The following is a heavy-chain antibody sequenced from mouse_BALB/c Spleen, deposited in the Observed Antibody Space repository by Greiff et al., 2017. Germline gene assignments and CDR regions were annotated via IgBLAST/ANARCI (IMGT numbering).Heavy chain of an antibody. D-gene: IGHD2-10*02. V-gene: IGHV5-9-4*01. Sequence: EVKLQESGGDLVKPGGSLKLSCAASGFTFSSYAMSWVRQSPEKRLEWVAEISSGGSYTYYPDTVTGRFTISRDNAKNTLYLEMSSLRSEDTAMYYCAREKYGNSYAMDYWGQGTSVTVSS. CDR2: ISSGGSYT. CDR1: GFTFSSYA. J-gene: IGHJ4*01. CDR3: AREKYGNSYAMDY.